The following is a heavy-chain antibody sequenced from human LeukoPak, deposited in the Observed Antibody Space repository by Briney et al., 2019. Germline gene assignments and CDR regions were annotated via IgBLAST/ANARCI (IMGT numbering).Heavy chain of an antibody. CDR3: ARDAGNYRSGGLDY. CDR1: GDSIITYY. D-gene: IGHD3-10*01. CDR2: IYSTGST. J-gene: IGHJ4*02. V-gene: IGHV4-4*07. Sequence: SETLSLTCSVSGDSIITYYWSWIRQPAGEGLEWIGRIYSTGSTNYNPSLKSRVTMSVDTSKNQFSLNLISVTAADTAVYYCARDAGNYRSGGLDYWGQGTLVTASS.